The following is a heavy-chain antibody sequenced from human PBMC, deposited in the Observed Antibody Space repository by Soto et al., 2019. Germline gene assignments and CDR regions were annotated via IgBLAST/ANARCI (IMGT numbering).Heavy chain of an antibody. CDR1: GGSISTYY. V-gene: IGHV4-59*08. J-gene: IGHJ4*02. CDR2: IYYRGNT. Sequence: QVQLQESGPGLVKPSETLSLTCTVSGGSISTYYWSWIRQPPGKGLERIGYIYYRGNTNYNPSFKSRVTISLDTSKPQFSLRLSSVTAADTAIYYCARHPGYYDVLTGYSTYYFDYWGQGALVTVSS. D-gene: IGHD3-9*01. CDR3: ARHPGYYDVLTGYSTYYFDY.